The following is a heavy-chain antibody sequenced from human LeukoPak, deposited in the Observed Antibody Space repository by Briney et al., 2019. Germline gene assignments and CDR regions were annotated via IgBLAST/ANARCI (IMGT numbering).Heavy chain of an antibody. V-gene: IGHV3-69-1*02. CDR2: IRGLSTHI. J-gene: IGHJ4*02. D-gene: IGHD3-16*01. CDR1: GFTFSDYD. Sequence: PGGSLRLSCSASGFTFSDYDMNWVRQAPGKGLEWVSSIRGLSTHIYYGDSVKGGFSISRDNAKNSVYLQMNSLGVEDTAIYYCGRVFPPLRTSSAGDLWGEGILVTVSS. CDR3: GRVFPPLRTSSAGDL.